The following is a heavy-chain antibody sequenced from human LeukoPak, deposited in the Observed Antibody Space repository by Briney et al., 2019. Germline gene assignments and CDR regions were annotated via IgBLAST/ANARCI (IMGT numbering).Heavy chain of an antibody. CDR2: IYPRDSDT. J-gene: IGHJ4*02. D-gene: IGHD2-15*01. Sequence: GEFLKISCNGFGNSFSTYLIAWVRQMPGEGLEWMGFIYPRDSDTRYSPSFQGQVTISADKSISTAYLHWSSLKASDTAIYYCARSSGASDYWGQGTLVSVSS. CDR1: GNSFSTYL. V-gene: IGHV5-51*01. CDR3: ARSSGASDY.